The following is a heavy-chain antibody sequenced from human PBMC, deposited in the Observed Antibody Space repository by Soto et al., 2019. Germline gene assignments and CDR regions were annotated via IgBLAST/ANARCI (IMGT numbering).Heavy chain of an antibody. Sequence: EVQLLESGGGLVQPGGSLRLSCTASGFTFSNYAMSWLRQAPGKGLEWVSAVSHEGDSTYYADSVKGRFTISRDNSKNSLYLQVNRLRADDTAVYYCARPHLYCTGGTCYFAEYFHYWGQGPLVTVSS. J-gene: IGHJ1*01. D-gene: IGHD2-15*01. CDR3: ARPHLYCTGGTCYFAEYFHY. CDR2: VSHEGDST. V-gene: IGHV3-23*01. CDR1: GFTFSNYA.